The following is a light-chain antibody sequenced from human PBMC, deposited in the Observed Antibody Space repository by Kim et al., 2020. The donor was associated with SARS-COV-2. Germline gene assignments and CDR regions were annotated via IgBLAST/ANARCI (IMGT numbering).Light chain of an antibody. CDR3: QQYNDWPPDT. J-gene: IGKJ2*01. V-gene: IGKV3D-15*01. CDR2: GAS. CDR1: QSVRRD. Sequence: VSPGERATLSCRASQSVRRDLAWYQQKPGQAPRLLIYGASSRATGIPDRFSGSGFGTDFTLTISRLEPEDFAVYYCQQYNDWPPDTVSQGTKLEI.